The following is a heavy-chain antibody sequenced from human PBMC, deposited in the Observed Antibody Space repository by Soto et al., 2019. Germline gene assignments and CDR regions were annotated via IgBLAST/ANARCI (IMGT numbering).Heavy chain of an antibody. J-gene: IGHJ3*02. D-gene: IGHD3-10*02. CDR1: GGSISSYY. V-gene: IGHV4-59*01. CDR3: ARERRTKGAARVREDAFDI. CDR2: IYYSGST. Sequence: SETLSLTCTVSGGSISSYYWSWIRQPPGKGLEWIGYIYYSGSTNYNPSLKSRVTISVDTSKNQFSLKLSSVTAADTAVYYCARERRTKGAARVREDAFDIWGQGTMVTVSS.